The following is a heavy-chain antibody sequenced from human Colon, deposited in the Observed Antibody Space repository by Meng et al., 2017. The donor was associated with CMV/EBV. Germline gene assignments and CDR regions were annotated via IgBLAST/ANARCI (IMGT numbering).Heavy chain of an antibody. CDR1: GYTFTNYC. CDR3: VRESQSGSYIYLQH. Sequence: QVQWVQSGAEVKKPGAYVKLSFRAAGYTFTNYCISWGRQAPGQGLEWMGWISAYTGDTYYAQKFQGRVTMTTDTSTSTAYMELRSLRSDDTAVYYCVRESQSGSYIYLQHWGQGTLVTVSS. V-gene: IGHV1-18*01. CDR2: ISAYTGDT. J-gene: IGHJ1*01. D-gene: IGHD1-26*01.